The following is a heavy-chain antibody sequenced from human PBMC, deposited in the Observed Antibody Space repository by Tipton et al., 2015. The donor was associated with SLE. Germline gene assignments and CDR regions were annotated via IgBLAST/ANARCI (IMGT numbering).Heavy chain of an antibody. CDR3: ARDRRRYFDWSDAFDI. D-gene: IGHD3-9*01. V-gene: IGHV3-30*03. J-gene: IGHJ3*02. CDR1: GFTFSSYG. Sequence: SLRLSCAASGFTFSSYGMHWVRQAPGKGLEWVAVISYDGSNKYYADSVKGRLTISRDNSKNTLYLQMNSLRAEDTAVYYCARDRRRYFDWSDAFDIWGQGTMVTVSS. CDR2: ISYDGSNK.